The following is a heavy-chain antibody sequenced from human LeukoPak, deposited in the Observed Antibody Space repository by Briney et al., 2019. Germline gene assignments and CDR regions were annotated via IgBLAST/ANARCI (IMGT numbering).Heavy chain of an antibody. CDR2: ISHIGST. J-gene: IGHJ5*02. CDR3: ARDDYRGVTNFDP. V-gene: IGHV4-59*01. CDR1: GGSISSYY. D-gene: IGHD3-10*01. Sequence: PSETLSLTCTVSGGSISSYYWSWIRQPPGKGLEWIGYISHIGSTNYNPSLKSRVTISIDTSKNQFSLKLGSVTAADTAVYYCARDDYRGVTNFDPWGQGTLVTVSS.